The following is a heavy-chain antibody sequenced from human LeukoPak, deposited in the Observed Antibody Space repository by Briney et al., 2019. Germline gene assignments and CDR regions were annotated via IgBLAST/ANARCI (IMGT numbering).Heavy chain of an antibody. D-gene: IGHD1-1*01. CDR3: ARTNDGDYYYGMDV. V-gene: IGHV4-59*01. CDR2: IYYSGST. CDR1: GGSISSYY. J-gene: IGHJ6*02. Sequence: PSETLSLTCTVSGGSISSYYWSWLRQPPGKGLEWIGYIYYSGSTNYNPSLKSRVTISVDTSKNQFSLKLSSVTAADTAVYYCARTNDGDYYYGMDVWGQGTTVTVSS.